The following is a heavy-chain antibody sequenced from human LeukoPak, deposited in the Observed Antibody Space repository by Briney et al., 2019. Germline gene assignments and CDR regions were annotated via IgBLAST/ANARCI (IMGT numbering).Heavy chain of an antibody. D-gene: IGHD3-22*01. CDR3: AKDLFSITMIIVVPLE. V-gene: IGHV3-48*04. Sequence: GGTLRLSCAASGFTFSSYGMSWVRQAPGKGLEWVSYISSSGSTIYYADSVKGRFTISRDSSKNTLYLQMNSLRAEDTAVYYCAKDLFSITMIIVVPLEWGQGTLVTVSS. CDR2: ISSSGSTI. CDR1: GFTFSSYG. J-gene: IGHJ4*02.